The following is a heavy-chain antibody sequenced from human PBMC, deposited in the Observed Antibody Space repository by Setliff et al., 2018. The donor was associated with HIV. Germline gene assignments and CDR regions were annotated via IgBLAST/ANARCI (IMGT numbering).Heavy chain of an antibody. D-gene: IGHD3-16*02. CDR3: ARESLNLGELSSNPDASDI. V-gene: IGHV4-59*12. CDR1: GDSISNYY. J-gene: IGHJ3*02. Sequence: SETLSLTCAVSGDSISNYYWSWVRQPPGKGLEYIGHIYHSGGTSYNPSLKSRVTISVGTSKIQFSLKLSSVTAADTAVYYCARESLNLGELSSNPDASDIWGQGTMVTVS. CDR2: IYHSGGT.